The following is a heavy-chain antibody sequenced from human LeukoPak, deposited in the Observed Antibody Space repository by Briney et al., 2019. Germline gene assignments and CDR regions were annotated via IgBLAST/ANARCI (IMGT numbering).Heavy chain of an antibody. CDR1: GFTFSDYS. D-gene: IGHD6-13*01. Sequence: GGSLRLSCAASGFTFSDYSMNWIRPAPGKGLEWVSYISSSGSTIYYADSVKGRFTISRDNAKNSLYLQMNSLRAEDTAVYYCARDRSLQQLVPEEYFDYWGQGTVVTVSS. V-gene: IGHV3-11*01. J-gene: IGHJ4*02. CDR3: ARDRSLQQLVPEEYFDY. CDR2: ISSSGSTI.